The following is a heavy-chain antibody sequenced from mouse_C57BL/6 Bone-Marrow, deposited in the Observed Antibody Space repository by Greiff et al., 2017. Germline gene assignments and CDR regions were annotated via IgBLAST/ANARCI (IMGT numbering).Heavy chain of an antibody. CDR3: ARFYYSNFYYAMDY. D-gene: IGHD2-5*01. J-gene: IGHJ4*01. Sequence: EVQLVESGGDLVKPGGSLKLSCAASGFTFSSYGMSWVRQTPDKRLAWVATISSGGSYTYYPDSVKGRFTISRDNAKNTLYLQMSSLKSEDTAMYYCARFYYSNFYYAMDYWGQGTSVTVSS. CDR1: GFTFSSYG. V-gene: IGHV5-6*01. CDR2: ISSGGSYT.